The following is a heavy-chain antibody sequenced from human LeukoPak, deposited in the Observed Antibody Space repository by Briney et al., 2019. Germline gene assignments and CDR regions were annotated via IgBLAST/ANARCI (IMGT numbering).Heavy chain of an antibody. D-gene: IGHD3-16*01. CDR3: ARTVRLFLYSDRYYYYMDV. J-gene: IGHJ6*03. CDR2: IYYSGST. CDR1: GGSISSSNYN. Sequence: PSETLSLTCTVSGGSISSSNYNWGWIRQSPGKGLEWIGFIYYSGSTFYNPSLKSRVTISVDTSKNQFSLKLNSVTAADTAVYYCARTVRLFLYSDRYYYYMDVWGKGNTVIVSS. V-gene: IGHV4-39*01.